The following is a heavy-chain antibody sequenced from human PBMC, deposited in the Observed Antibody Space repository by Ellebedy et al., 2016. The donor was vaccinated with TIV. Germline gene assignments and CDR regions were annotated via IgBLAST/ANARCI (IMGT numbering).Heavy chain of an antibody. J-gene: IGHJ4*02. Sequence: ASVKVSCKASGGTFNSYAVSWVRQAPGQGLEWMGRIIPILGIPNYAQKFQDRVTITVDKSTNTAYMELSSLRSEDTAVYYCAGDIVTTSAFDYWGQGTLVTVSS. V-gene: IGHV1-69*04. CDR1: GGTFNSYA. CDR2: IIPILGIP. CDR3: AGDIVTTSAFDY. D-gene: IGHD4-11*01.